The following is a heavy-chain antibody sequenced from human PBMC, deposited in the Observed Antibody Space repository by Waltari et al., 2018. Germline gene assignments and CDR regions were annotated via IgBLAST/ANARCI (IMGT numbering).Heavy chain of an antibody. Sequence: EVQLVEYGGGLVQPGGSLRRSCAASGFTLSSYDVHWVRQVTGKRLEWVSAIDSAGHTSFADSVTGRFTISRENAKNSMYLQMNSLTAGDTAVYYCVKEGVPTPGNWYFDLWGRGTLVTVSS. D-gene: IGHD1-1*01. J-gene: IGHJ2*01. CDR1: GFTLSSYD. CDR2: IDSAGHT. V-gene: IGHV3-13*01. CDR3: VKEGVPTPGNWYFDL.